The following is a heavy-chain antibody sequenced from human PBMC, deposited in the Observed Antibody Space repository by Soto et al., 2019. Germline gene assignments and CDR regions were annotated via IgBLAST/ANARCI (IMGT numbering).Heavy chain of an antibody. V-gene: IGHV1-24*01. D-gene: IGHD2-2*01. CDR1: GYTLTELS. CDR3: ATALLGYCSSTSCPADY. Sequence: ASVKVSCKVSGYTLTELSMHWVRQAPGKGLEWMGGFDPEDGETIYAQKFQGRVTMTEDTSTDTAYMELSSLRSEDTAVYYCATALLGYCSSTSCPADYWGQGTLVTVSS. J-gene: IGHJ4*02. CDR2: FDPEDGET.